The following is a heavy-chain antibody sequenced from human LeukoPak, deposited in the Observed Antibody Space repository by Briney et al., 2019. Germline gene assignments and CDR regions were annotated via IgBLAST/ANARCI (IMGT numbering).Heavy chain of an antibody. CDR2: INSDGSST. Sequence: GGSLRLSCAASGSTFNSYWMHWVRQAPGKGLVWVSRINSDGSSTSYADSVKGRFTISGDNAKNTLYLQMNSLRAEDTAVYYCARGSSSSWWGFDYWGQGTLVTVSS. J-gene: IGHJ4*02. V-gene: IGHV3-74*01. CDR1: GSTFNSYW. CDR3: ARGSSSSWWGFDY. D-gene: IGHD6-13*01.